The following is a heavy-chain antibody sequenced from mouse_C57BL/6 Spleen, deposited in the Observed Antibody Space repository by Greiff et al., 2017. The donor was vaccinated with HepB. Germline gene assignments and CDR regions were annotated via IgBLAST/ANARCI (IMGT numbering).Heavy chain of an antibody. CDR3: TVLYYGSSYGAY. Sequence: EVQRVESGAELVRPGASVKLSCTASGFNIKDDYMHWVKQRPEQGLEWIGWIDPENGDTEYASKFQGKATITADTSSNTAYLQLSSLTSEDTAVYYCTVLYYGSSYGAYWGQGTLVTVSA. CDR1: GFNIKDDY. D-gene: IGHD1-1*01. J-gene: IGHJ3*01. V-gene: IGHV14-4*01. CDR2: IDPENGDT.